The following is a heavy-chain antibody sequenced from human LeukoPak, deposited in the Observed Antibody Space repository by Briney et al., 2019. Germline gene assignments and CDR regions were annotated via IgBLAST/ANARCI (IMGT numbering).Heavy chain of an antibody. CDR3: ANSGLNRFEY. CDR1: GFAFSSYA. Sequence: HPGGSLRLSCAASGFAFSSYAMSWVRQAPGKGLEWVSSISGSAVTTYYADSVKGRFTISRDNSKNTLYVQMNSLRADDTAVYYCANSGLNRFEYWGQGALVTVSS. D-gene: IGHD2-15*01. V-gene: IGHV3-23*01. CDR2: ISGSAVTT. J-gene: IGHJ4*02.